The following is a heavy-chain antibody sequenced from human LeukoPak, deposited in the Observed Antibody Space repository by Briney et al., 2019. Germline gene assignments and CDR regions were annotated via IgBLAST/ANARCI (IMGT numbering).Heavy chain of an antibody. CDR1: GGTFSSYA. D-gene: IGHD5-12*01. CDR2: IIPILGIA. Sequence: SVKVSCKASGGTFSSYAISWVRQAPGQGLEWMGRIIPILGIANYAQKFQGRVTITADKSTSTAYMELSSLRSEDTAVYYCAREEYTYGLSVDIVATIGNWFDPWGQGTLVTVSS. CDR3: AREEYTYGLSVDIVATIGNWFDP. V-gene: IGHV1-69*04. J-gene: IGHJ5*02.